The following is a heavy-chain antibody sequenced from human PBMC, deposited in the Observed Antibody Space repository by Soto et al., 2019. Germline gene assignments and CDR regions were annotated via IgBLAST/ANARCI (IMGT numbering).Heavy chain of an antibody. V-gene: IGHV3-33*01. CDR1: EFTFSSHP. D-gene: IGHD6-13*01. Sequence: QVQLVESGGGVVQPGTSLRLSCAASEFTFSSHPMHWVRQAPGKGLEWVALISYDGSNKFYADSVKGRFTISRDNSKNTLYLQMNSLRAEDTAVSYCSREEGEQQLDYWGQGTLVTVSS. CDR2: ISYDGSNK. CDR3: SREEGEQQLDY. J-gene: IGHJ4*02.